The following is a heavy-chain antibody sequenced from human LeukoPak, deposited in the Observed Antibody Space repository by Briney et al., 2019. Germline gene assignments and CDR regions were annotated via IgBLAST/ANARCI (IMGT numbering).Heavy chain of an antibody. Sequence: SSETLSLTCTVSGGSISSYYWSWIRQPPGKGLEWIGYIYYSGSTNYNPSLKSRVTISVDTSKNQFSLKLSSVTAADTAVYYCARDVDIVPRGAFDIWGQGTMVTVSS. V-gene: IGHV4-59*01. J-gene: IGHJ3*02. CDR2: IYYSGST. CDR1: GGSISSYY. D-gene: IGHD2-2*03. CDR3: ARDVDIVPRGAFDI.